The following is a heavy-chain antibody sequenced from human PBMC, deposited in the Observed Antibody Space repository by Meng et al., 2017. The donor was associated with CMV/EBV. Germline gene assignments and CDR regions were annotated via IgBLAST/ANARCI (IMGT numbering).Heavy chain of an antibody. J-gene: IGHJ4*02. D-gene: IGHD6-19*01. Sequence: GESLKISCAASGFTFSSYAMSWVRQAPGKGLEWVSAISGSGGSTYYADSVKGRFTISRDNSKNTLYLQMNSLRAEDTAVYYCASITRRYSSGWYVGSNGVQNDYWGQGTLVTVSS. CDR2: ISGSGGST. CDR3: ASITRRYSSGWYVGSNGVQNDY. V-gene: IGHV3-23*01. CDR1: GFTFSSYA.